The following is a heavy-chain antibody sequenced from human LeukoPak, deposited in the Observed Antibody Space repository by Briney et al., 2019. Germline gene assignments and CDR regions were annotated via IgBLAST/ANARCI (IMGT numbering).Heavy chain of an antibody. CDR2: ISDSGGST. J-gene: IGHJ4*02. CDR3: AKVRESNYDFLTGYYTPYYFDY. CDR1: GFTFSSSA. D-gene: IGHD3-9*01. Sequence: PGGSLRLSCAASGFTFSSSAMSWVRQAPGKGLEWVSGISDSGGSTYYADSVKGRFTISRDNSKNMLYLQMNSLRAEDTAVYYCAKVRESNYDFLTGYYTPYYFDYWGQGTLVTVSS. V-gene: IGHV3-23*01.